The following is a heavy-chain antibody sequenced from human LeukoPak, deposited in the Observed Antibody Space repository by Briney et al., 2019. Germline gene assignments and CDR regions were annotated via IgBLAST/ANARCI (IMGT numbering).Heavy chain of an antibody. CDR1: AGSFSGYY. CDR2: INHSGST. D-gene: IGHD2-2*01. V-gene: IGHV4-34*01. J-gene: IGHJ4*02. Sequence: SETLSLTCAVYAGSFSGYYWSWIRQPPGKGLERIGEINHSGSTNYNPSLKSRVTISVDTSKNQFSLKLSSVTAADTAVYYCARAREYCSSTSCPAGFDYWGQGTLVTVSS. CDR3: ARAREYCSSTSCPAGFDY.